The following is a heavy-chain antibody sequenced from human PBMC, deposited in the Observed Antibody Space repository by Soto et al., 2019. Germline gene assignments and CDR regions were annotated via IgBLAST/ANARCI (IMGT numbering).Heavy chain of an antibody. CDR1: GFTFSSYS. CDR3: ARVPGSDSSGWYGGMDV. D-gene: IGHD6-19*01. V-gene: IGHV3-21*01. Sequence: EVQLVESGGGLVKPRGSLRLSCAASGFTFSSYSMNWVRQAPGKGLEWVSSISSSSSYIYYADSVKGRFTISRDNAKNSLYLQMNSLRAEDTAVYYCARVPGSDSSGWYGGMDVWGQGTTVTVSS. J-gene: IGHJ6*02. CDR2: ISSSSSYI.